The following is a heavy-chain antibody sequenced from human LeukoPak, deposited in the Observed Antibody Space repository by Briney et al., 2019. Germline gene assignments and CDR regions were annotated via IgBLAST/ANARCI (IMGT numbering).Heavy chain of an antibody. Sequence: GGSLRLSCAASGFTFSDYYMIWIRQAPGKGLEWVGRTRNKANSYTTEYAASVKGRFTISRDASKNSLYLQMNSLKTEDTAVYYCARSSVSSDDYWGQGTLVTVSS. CDR2: TRNKANSYTT. CDR1: GFTFSDYY. D-gene: IGHD6-6*01. CDR3: ARSSVSSDDY. J-gene: IGHJ4*02. V-gene: IGHV3-72*01.